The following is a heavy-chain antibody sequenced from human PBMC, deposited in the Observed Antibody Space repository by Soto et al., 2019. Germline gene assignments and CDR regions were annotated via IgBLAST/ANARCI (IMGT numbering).Heavy chain of an antibody. V-gene: IGHV1-3*01. CDR3: ARDLLVVVAATPGY. J-gene: IGHJ4*02. CDR1: GYTFTSYA. Sequence: GASVKVSCKASGYTFTSYAMHWVRQAPGQRLEWMGWINAGNGNTKYSQKFQGRVTITRDTSASTAYMELSSLRSEDTAVYYCARDLLVVVAATPGYWGQGTLVTVSS. D-gene: IGHD2-15*01. CDR2: INAGNGNT.